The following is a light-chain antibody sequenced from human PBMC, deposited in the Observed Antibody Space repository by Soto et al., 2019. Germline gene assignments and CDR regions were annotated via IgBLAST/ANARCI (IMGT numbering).Light chain of an antibody. CDR3: QHFGGTTFT. Sequence: EIVLTQSPGTLSLSPGEGATLCCRASQSVSSSYIAWYQQRPGQTPSLLIYGASTRATGIPDRFSGSGSGTHFTLTFSRLEPGDFAVYYFQHFGGTTFTFGQGTRLEIK. J-gene: IGKJ5*01. CDR1: QSVSSSY. CDR2: GAS. V-gene: IGKV3-20*01.